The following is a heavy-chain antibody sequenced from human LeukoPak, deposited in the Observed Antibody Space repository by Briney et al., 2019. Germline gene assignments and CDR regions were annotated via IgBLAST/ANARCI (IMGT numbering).Heavy chain of an antibody. CDR3: ATSGRIKRDAFDI. CDR1: GFTFSSYG. Sequence: GGSLRLSCAASGFTFSSYGMHWVRQAPGKGLEWVAVISYDGSNKYYADSVKGRFTISRDNSKNTLYLQMNSLRAEDTAVYYCATSGRIKRDAFDIWGQGTMVTVSS. CDR2: ISYDGSNK. D-gene: IGHD1-26*01. V-gene: IGHV3-30*03. J-gene: IGHJ3*02.